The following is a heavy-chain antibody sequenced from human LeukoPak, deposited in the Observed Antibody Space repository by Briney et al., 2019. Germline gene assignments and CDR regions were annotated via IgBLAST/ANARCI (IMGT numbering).Heavy chain of an antibody. Sequence: GTSLRLSCAASGFAFTTYGMHWVRRAPLKGLEWVAAISYDGRNQNYADSVKGRFTIFRDNSQNTLYLQMNSLRAEDTALYYCVKDRTINGRSSPFDSWGQGTLVTVSS. D-gene: IGHD1-26*01. J-gene: IGHJ4*02. CDR3: VKDRTINGRSSPFDS. CDR1: GFAFTTYG. CDR2: ISYDGRNQ. V-gene: IGHV3-30*18.